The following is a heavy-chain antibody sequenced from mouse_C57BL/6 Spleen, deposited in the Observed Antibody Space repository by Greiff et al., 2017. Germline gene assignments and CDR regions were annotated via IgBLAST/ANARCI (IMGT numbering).Heavy chain of an antibody. D-gene: IGHD2-1*01. CDR1: GFTFSSYA. CDR3: ASYGNYEGPFAY. V-gene: IGHV5-4*03. J-gene: IGHJ3*01. CDR2: ISDGGSYT. Sequence: DVKLVESGGGLVKPGGSLKLSCAASGFTFSSYAMSWVRQTPEKRLEWVATISDGGSYTYYPDNVKGRFTISRDNAKNNLYLQMSHLKSEDTAMYYCASYGNYEGPFAYWGQGTLVTVSA.